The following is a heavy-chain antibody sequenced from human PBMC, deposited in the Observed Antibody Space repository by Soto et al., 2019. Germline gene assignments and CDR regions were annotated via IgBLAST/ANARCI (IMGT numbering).Heavy chain of an antibody. V-gene: IGHV4-39*02. D-gene: IGHD6-13*01. CDR2: VYYSGST. CDR3: ARPVGVEQQLVHDAFDL. Sequence: QLQLQESGPGLVKPSETLSLTCTVSGGSITSGSYYWGWIRQPPGKGLQWIGSVYYSGSTYYNPSLRSRVTISVDMSKNHFSLRLSSVTAADTAVYYCARPVGVEQQLVHDAFDLWGQGTMVAVSS. CDR1: GGSITSGSYY. J-gene: IGHJ3*01.